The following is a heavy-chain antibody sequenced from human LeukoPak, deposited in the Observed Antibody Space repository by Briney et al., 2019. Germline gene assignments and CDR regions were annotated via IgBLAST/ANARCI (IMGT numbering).Heavy chain of an antibody. J-gene: IGHJ3*02. V-gene: IGHV3-21*01. Sequence: GGSLRLSCAASGFTCSSYSMNWVRQAPGKGLEWVSSISSSSSYIHYADSVKGRITITRDNAKNSLYLQMNSLRAEDTAVYYCARLLPSAFDIWGQGTMVTVSS. CDR2: ISSSSSYI. D-gene: IGHD2-15*01. CDR3: ARLLPSAFDI. CDR1: GFTCSSYS.